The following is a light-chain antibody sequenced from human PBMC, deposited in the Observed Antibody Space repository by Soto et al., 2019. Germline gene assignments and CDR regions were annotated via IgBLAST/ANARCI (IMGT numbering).Light chain of an antibody. Sequence: ENVLTQSPGTLSLSPGERATLSCRASQSVSSYSLAWYQQKPGQAPRLVMYGTSNRATGIPDRFSGSGSGTDFTLTISRLEPEDFAVYYCQQYDSSPRTFGQGTKGISN. J-gene: IGKJ1*01. CDR2: GTS. CDR1: QSVSSYS. V-gene: IGKV3-20*01. CDR3: QQYDSSPRT.